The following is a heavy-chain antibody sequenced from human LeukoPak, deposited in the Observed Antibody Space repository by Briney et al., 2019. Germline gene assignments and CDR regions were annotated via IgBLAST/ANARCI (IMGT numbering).Heavy chain of an antibody. J-gene: IGHJ3*02. V-gene: IGHV3-23*01. CDR1: GTTFRIYA. Sequence: GGSLRLSCAASGTTFRIYAMTWVRQPPGKGLEWAAGISGTGSNTYHADSVKGRFTISRDNSKYTVSLQMNSLAAEDTAIYYCAKGKVSIWPAAFDIWGQGTMVTVSS. CDR3: AKGKVSIWPAAFDI. CDR2: ISGTGSNT. D-gene: IGHD3-9*01.